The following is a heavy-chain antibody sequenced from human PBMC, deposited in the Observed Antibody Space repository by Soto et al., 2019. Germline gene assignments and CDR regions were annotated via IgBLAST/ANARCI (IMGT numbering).Heavy chain of an antibody. V-gene: IGHV3-33*01. D-gene: IGHD6-13*01. CDR2: IWYDGSNK. J-gene: IGHJ4*02. Sequence: GGSLRLSCAASGFTFSSYGMHWVRQAPGKGLEWVAVIWYDGSNKYYADSVKGRFTISRDNSKNTLYLQMNSLRAEDTAVYYCARDHSWAAAGIFDYWGQGTLVPVSS. CDR3: ARDHSWAAAGIFDY. CDR1: GFTFSSYG.